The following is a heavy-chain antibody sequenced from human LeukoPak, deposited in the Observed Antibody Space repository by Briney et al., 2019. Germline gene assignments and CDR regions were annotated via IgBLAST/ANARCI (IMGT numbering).Heavy chain of an antibody. CDR2: INHSGST. V-gene: IGHV4-34*01. CDR3: ARLGGATAAGAFDY. CDR1: GGSFSGYY. D-gene: IGHD6-13*01. J-gene: IGHJ4*02. Sequence: SETLSLTCAVYGGSFSGYYWSWTRQPPGKGLEWIGEINHSGSTNYNPSLKSRVTISVDTSKNQFSLKLSSVTAADTAVYYCARLGGATAAGAFDYWGQGTLVTVSS.